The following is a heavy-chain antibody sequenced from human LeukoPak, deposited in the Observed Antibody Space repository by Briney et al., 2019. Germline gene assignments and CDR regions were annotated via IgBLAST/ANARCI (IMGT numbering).Heavy chain of an antibody. Sequence: SETLSLTCTVSGGSISSSSYYWGWIRQPPGKGLEWIGSIYYSGSTYYNPSLKSRVTISVDTSKNQFSLKLSSVTAADTAVYYCARYLGGYSYGGIDYWGQETLVTVSS. V-gene: IGHV4-39*07. CDR1: GGSISSSSYY. CDR2: IYYSGST. D-gene: IGHD5-18*01. J-gene: IGHJ4*02. CDR3: ARYLGGYSYGGIDY.